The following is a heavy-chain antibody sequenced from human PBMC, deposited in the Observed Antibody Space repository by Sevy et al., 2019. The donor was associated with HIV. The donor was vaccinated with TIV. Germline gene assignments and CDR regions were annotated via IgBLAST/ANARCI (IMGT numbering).Heavy chain of an antibody. CDR2: INNDGTST. CDR3: ARPSRTAPTGAFDS. CDR1: GFTFSSYW. D-gene: IGHD7-27*01. V-gene: IGHV3-74*01. J-gene: IGHJ4*02. Sequence: GGSLRLSCAASGFTFSSYWMHWVRQAPGKGLVWVSRINNDGTSTSYADSVKGRFTSCKNNAKTTVFLQVNSLRADDTATYYGARPSRTAPTGAFDSWGQGTLVTVSS.